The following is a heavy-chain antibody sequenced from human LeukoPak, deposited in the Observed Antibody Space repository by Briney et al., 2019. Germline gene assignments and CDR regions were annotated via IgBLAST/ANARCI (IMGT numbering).Heavy chain of an antibody. Sequence: SETLSLTCTVSGGSLSRYYWSWIRQPARKGLEWIGRFYTSGSTNYNPSLKSRVTMSVDTSKNQFSLKLSSVTAAGTAVYYCARDSSSLWFDPWGQGTLVTVSS. CDR2: FYTSGST. J-gene: IGHJ5*02. V-gene: IGHV4-4*07. CDR1: GGSLSRYY. D-gene: IGHD3-16*02. CDR3: ARDSSSLWFDP.